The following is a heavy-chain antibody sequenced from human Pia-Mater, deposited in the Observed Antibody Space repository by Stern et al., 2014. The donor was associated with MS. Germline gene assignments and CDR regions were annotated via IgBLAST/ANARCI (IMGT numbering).Heavy chain of an antibody. Sequence: QITLKESGPALVKPTQTLTMTCTFSGFSLSTSGMCVSWIRQPPGKALEWLALIDWDDDKYYSTSLKTRLTISKDTSKNQVVLKMTDMDPMDTATYYCARTTTINKGEDYWGQGTLVTVSS. CDR2: IDWDDDK. CDR3: ARTTTINKGEDY. V-gene: IGHV2-70*01. D-gene: IGHD4-11*01. J-gene: IGHJ4*02. CDR1: GFSLSTSGMC.